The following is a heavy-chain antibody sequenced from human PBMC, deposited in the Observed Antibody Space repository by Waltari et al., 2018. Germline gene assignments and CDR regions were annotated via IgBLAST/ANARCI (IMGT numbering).Heavy chain of an antibody. CDR3: AKPRPLMTTVTTSWPSDS. J-gene: IGHJ4*02. Sequence: QVQLVESGGGVVQPGGSLRLSCAASGFTFSSYGMHWVRQAPGKGLGWLACVRFDGRNKTYADSMDGRFTISRDNSNRTLYLQLNSLRAEDTAVYYCAKPRPLMTTVTTSWPSDSWGQGTLVTVSS. D-gene: IGHD4-4*01. CDR1: GFTFSSYG. V-gene: IGHV3-30*02. CDR2: VRFDGRNK.